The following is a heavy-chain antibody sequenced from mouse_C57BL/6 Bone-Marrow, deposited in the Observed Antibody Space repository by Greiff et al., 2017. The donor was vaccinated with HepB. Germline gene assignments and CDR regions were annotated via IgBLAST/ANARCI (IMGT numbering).Heavy chain of an antibody. CDR2: INPSSGYN. Sequence: QVQLKQSGAELARPGASVKMSCKASGYTFTSYTMHWVKQRPGQGLEWIGYINPSSGYNKYNQKFKGKATLTADKSSSTAYMQRSSLTAEDSDVHYCARGGGYYGSSHWSFDVGGTGTTVTVSP. J-gene: IGHJ1*03. CDR1: GYTFTSYT. D-gene: IGHD1-1*01. CDR3: ARGGGYYGSSHWSFDV. V-gene: IGHV1-4*01.